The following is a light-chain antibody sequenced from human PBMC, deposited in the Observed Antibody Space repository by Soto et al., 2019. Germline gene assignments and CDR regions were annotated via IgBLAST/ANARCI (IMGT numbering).Light chain of an antibody. CDR1: SSDVGGYNY. V-gene: IGLV2-14*01. J-gene: IGLJ1*01. Sequence: QSVLTQPASVSGSPGQSITISCTGTSSDVGGYNYVSWYQQHPGKAPKLMIYEVSNRPSGVSNRFSGSKSGNTASLTISGLQAEDEADYYYSSYTSSSTLVFGPGTKVTVL. CDR3: SSYTSSSTLV. CDR2: EVS.